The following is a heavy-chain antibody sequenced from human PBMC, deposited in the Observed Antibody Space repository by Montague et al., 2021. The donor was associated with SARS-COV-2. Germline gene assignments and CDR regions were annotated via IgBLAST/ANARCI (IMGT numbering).Heavy chain of an antibody. J-gene: IGHJ4*02. CDR3: ARRRDILTDYYDY. CDR1: GGSISDYY. Sequence: SETLSLTCAVSGGSISDYYWSWIRQPPGKGLEWIGYIYSSGSTNYNPSLKSRVTLSLDAAKNHFSLRLSSVTAADTAVYYCARRRDILTDYYDYWGQGTLVTVS. D-gene: IGHD3-9*01. CDR2: IYSSGST. V-gene: IGHV4-59*01.